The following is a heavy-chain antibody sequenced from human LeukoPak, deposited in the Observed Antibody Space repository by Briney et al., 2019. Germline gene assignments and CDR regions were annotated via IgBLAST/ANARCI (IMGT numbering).Heavy chain of an antibody. Sequence: GGSLRLSCAASGFTFNTYSMNWVRQAPGKGLEWVSSISSSTSYIFYADSMKGRFTISRDNAKNSLYLQMNSLRAEDTAVYYCARVLSAAMWGGMDVWGQGTTVTVSS. CDR1: GFTFNTYS. D-gene: IGHD2-2*01. V-gene: IGHV3-21*01. CDR2: ISSSTSYI. J-gene: IGHJ6*02. CDR3: ARVLSAAMWGGMDV.